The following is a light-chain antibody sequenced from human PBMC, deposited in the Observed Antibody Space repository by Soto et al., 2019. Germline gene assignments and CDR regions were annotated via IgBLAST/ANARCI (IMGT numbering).Light chain of an antibody. CDR1: SSNIGRNF. CDR2: RDT. J-gene: IGLJ1*01. CDR3: ATWDDSASAYV. V-gene: IGLV1-47*01. Sequence: QSVLTQPPSASGTPGQRVSISCSGSSSNIGRNFVYWYQQLPGTAPKLITFRDTQRPSGVPDRFSASKSGTSASLAIRGLRSDDEADYYCATWDDSASAYVFGIGTKLTVL.